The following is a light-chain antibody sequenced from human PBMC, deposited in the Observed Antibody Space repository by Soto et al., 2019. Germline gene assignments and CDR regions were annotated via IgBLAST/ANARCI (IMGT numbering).Light chain of an antibody. V-gene: IGKV3-11*01. CDR3: QQRSNWPPMYT. J-gene: IGKJ2*01. Sequence: EIVLTQSPATLSLSPGERATLSCRASQSVSSSLAWYQQKPGQAPRLLIYDASNRATGIPARFSGSGSGTDFTLTISSLEPEDFAVYYGQQRSNWPPMYTFGQGTKLEIK. CDR1: QSVSSS. CDR2: DAS.